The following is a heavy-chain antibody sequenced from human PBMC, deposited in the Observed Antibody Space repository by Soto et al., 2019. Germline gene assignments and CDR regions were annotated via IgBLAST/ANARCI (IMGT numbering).Heavy chain of an antibody. CDR2: INPNSGGT. V-gene: IGHV1-2*04. CDR3: ARAVLGYSYGSPYGYGMDV. D-gene: IGHD5-18*01. CDR1: GYTFTGYY. J-gene: IGHJ6*02. Sequence: QVQLVQSGAEVKNPGASVKVSCKASGYTFTGYYIHWVRQAPGQGLEWMGWINPNSGGTNYAQKWQGWVSMTRDTSSSTACMELSRLRSDDTAVYYCARAVLGYSYGSPYGYGMDVWGQGTTGTVFS.